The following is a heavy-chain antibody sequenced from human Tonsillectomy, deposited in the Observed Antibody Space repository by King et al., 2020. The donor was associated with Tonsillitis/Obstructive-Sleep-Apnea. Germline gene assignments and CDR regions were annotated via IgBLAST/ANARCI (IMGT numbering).Heavy chain of an antibody. Sequence: VQLVESGGGLVKPGGSLRLSCAASGFTFSTYTMNWVRQAPGKGLEWVSSISGSSSYIYYADSVKGRFTISRDNAKNSLYLQMNSLRAEVTAVYYCAVYGEGGYCSSTSCYIDYWGQGTLVTVST. V-gene: IGHV3-21*01. J-gene: IGHJ4*02. CDR2: ISGSSSYI. CDR1: GFTFSTYT. CDR3: AVYGEGGYCSSTSCYIDY. D-gene: IGHD2-2*02.